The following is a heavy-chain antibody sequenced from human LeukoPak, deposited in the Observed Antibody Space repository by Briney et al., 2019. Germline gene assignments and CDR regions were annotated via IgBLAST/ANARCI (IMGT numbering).Heavy chain of an antibody. CDR2: IYSGGST. J-gene: IGHJ4*02. Sequence: GGSLRLSCAASGFTVSSNYMSWVRQAPGRGLEWVSVIYSGGSTYYADSVKGRFTISRDNSKNTLYLQINSLRAEDTAVYYCARAQWELLYFDYWGQGTLVTVSS. CDR1: GFTVSSNY. CDR3: ARAQWELLYFDY. V-gene: IGHV3-53*01. D-gene: IGHD1-26*01.